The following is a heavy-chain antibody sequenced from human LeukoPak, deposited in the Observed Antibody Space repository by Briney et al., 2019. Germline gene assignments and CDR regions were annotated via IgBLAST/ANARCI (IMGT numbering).Heavy chain of an antibody. Sequence: SETLSLTCAVSGGSISSSNWWSWIRQPPGKGLEWIGGIYHSGSTNYNPSLRSRVTILVDTPKNQFSLKLTSVTAADTAVYYCARKQWLVLGPFDYWGQGTLVTVSS. CDR2: IYHSGST. D-gene: IGHD6-19*01. V-gene: IGHV4-4*02. CDR1: GGSISSSNW. J-gene: IGHJ4*02. CDR3: ARKQWLVLGPFDY.